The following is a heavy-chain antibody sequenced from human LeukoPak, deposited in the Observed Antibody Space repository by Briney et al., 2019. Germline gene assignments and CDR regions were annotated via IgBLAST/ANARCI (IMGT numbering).Heavy chain of an antibody. CDR3: ATSRTRIAAAGWDLWY. CDR2: IIPIFGTA. Sequence: GSSVKVSCKASGGTFSSYAISWVRQAPGQGLEWMGGIIPIFGTANYAQKFQGRVTITADKSTSTAYMELSSLRSEDTAVYYCATSRTRIAAAGWDLWYWGQGTLVTVSS. V-gene: IGHV1-69*06. D-gene: IGHD6-13*01. CDR1: GGTFSSYA. J-gene: IGHJ4*02.